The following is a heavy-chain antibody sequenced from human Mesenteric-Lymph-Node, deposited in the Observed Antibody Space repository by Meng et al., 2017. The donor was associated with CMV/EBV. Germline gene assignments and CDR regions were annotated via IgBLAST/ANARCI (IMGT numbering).Heavy chain of an antibody. CDR1: GFTFSDYS. CDR2: ISSGSTYR. CDR3: ARRATVNSGSLEVSAFDI. Sequence: GESLKISCAASGFTFSDYSVNWVRQAPGKGLEWVSSISSGSTYRYYADSVKGRFTISRDNAKNSLYLQMNSLRAEDTALYYCARRATVNSGSLEVSAFDIWGQGTMVTVSS. J-gene: IGHJ3*02. D-gene: IGHD1-26*01. V-gene: IGHV3-21*04.